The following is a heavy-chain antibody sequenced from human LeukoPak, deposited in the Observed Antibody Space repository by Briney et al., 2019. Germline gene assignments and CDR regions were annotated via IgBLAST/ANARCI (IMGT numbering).Heavy chain of an antibody. CDR3: ARASDYGDYFSGMGV. D-gene: IGHD4-17*01. V-gene: IGHV3-21*01. Sequence: PGGSLGLSCAASGFTFSSYSMNWVRQPPGKGLEWVSSISSSSSYIYYADSVKGRFTISRDNAKNSVYLQMNSLRAEDTAVYYCARASDYGDYFSGMGVWGQGTTVTVSS. J-gene: IGHJ6*02. CDR2: ISSSSSYI. CDR1: GFTFSSYS.